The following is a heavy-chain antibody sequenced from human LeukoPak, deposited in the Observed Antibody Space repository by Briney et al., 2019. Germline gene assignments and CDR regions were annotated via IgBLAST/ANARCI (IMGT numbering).Heavy chain of an antibody. CDR2: IYTSGST. CDR1: GGSISNYY. D-gene: IGHD6-13*01. J-gene: IGHJ5*02. Sequence: SETLSLTCTVSGGSISNYYWSWIRQPAGKGLEWIGRIYTSGSTNYNPSLKSRVTMSVDTSKNQFSLKRSAVTAANTAVYYCARELGQQLANWFDPWGQGTLVTVSS. V-gene: IGHV4-4*07. CDR3: ARELGQQLANWFDP.